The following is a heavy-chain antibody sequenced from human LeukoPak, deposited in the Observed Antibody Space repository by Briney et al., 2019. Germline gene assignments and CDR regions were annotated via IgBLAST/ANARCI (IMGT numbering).Heavy chain of an antibody. V-gene: IGHV3-13*01. J-gene: IGHJ6*03. CDR3: ARDPYSGNYGAYYYYYMDV. CDR2: IGTAGEI. Sequence: PGGSLRLSCAASGFTFRSYDMHWVRQATGKGLEWVSGIGTAGEIYYPGSVKGRFTISRDNAKNSLYLQMDSLRVEDTAVYYCARDPYSGNYGAYYYYYMDVWGKGTTVTISS. CDR1: GFTFRSYD. D-gene: IGHD1-26*01.